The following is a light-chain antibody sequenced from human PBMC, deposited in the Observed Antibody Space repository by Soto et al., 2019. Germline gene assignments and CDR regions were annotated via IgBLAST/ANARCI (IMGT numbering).Light chain of an antibody. CDR2: SNN. CDR3: AAWDVSLNGLYV. V-gene: IGLV1-44*01. Sequence: QSVLTHPPSASRAPGQRVTISCSGSSSKIGSNTVNWYQQLPGTAPTLLIYSNNQRPSGVPDRFSGSKSGTSASLAISGLQSEDEADNYCAAWDVSLNGLYVFGTGTKVTVL. J-gene: IGLJ1*01. CDR1: SSKIGSNT.